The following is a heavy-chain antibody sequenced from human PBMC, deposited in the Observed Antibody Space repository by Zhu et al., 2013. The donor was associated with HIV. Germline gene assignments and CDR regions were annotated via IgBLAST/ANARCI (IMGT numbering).Heavy chain of an antibody. D-gene: IGHD6-6*01. CDR1: GYTFTGYY. Sequence: QVQLVQSGAEVKKPGASVKVSCKASGYTFTGYYMHWVRQAPGQGLEWMGWINPNSGGTNYAQKFQGRVTMTRDTSISTAYMELSRLRSDDTAVYYCARDSAARHLNYYYYGMDVWGQGTTVTVSS. CDR2: INPNSGGT. V-gene: IGHV1-2*02. CDR3: ARDSAARHLNYYYYGMDV. J-gene: IGHJ6*02.